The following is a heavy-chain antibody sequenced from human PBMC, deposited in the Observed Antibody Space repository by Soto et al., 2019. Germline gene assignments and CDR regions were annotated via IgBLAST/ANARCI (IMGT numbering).Heavy chain of an antibody. CDR3: EREIDGYYGMDV. J-gene: IGHJ6*02. Sequence: QVQLVQSGAEVKKPGSSVKVSCKASGGTFSTDSISWVRQAPGQGLEWMGGIIPMFGTANNAQKFQGRVTITADESTSTAYMELSSLRSEDTAVYFWEREIDGYYGMDVWGQGTTVTVAS. V-gene: IGHV1-69*12. CDR1: GGTFSTDS. CDR2: IIPMFGTA.